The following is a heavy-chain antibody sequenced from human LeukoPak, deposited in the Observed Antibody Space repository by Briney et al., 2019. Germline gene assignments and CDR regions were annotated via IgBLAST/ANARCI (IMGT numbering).Heavy chain of an antibody. CDR1: SYTFTNYA. V-gene: IGHV1-18*01. J-gene: IGHJ5*02. CDR2: TSAYNGNT. Sequence: ASVKVSCKASSYTFTNYAFTWVRQAPGQGLEWMGWTSAYNGNTNYAQKLQGRVTMTTDTSTSTAYMELRSLRSDDTAVYYCARGLEWLTRRHTWFDPWGQGTLVTVSS. CDR3: ARGLEWLTRRHTWFDP. D-gene: IGHD3-3*01.